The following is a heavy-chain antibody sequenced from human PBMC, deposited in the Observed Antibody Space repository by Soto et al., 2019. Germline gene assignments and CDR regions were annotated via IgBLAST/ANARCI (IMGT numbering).Heavy chain of an antibody. D-gene: IGHD3-16*01. V-gene: IGHV4-39*01. CDR1: GGSISSSSYY. Sequence: SETLSLTCTVSGGSISSSSYYWGWIRQPPGKGLEWIGSIYYSGSTYYNPSLKSRVTISVDTSKNQFSLKLSSVTAADTAVYYCARFPIQGDNDYVWGSPDYWGQGTLVTVSS. CDR3: ARFPIQGDNDYVWGSPDY. J-gene: IGHJ4*02. CDR2: IYYSGST.